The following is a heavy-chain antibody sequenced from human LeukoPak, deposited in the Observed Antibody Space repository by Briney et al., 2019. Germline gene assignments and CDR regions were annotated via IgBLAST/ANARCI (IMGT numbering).Heavy chain of an antibody. CDR1: GGSISSYY. CDR2: IYYSGST. V-gene: IGHV4-59*12. D-gene: IGHD4-17*01. CDR3: ARATSYGDYGANDY. Sequence: SETLSLTCTVSGGSISSYYWSWIRQPPGKGLEWIGYIYYSGSTNYNPSLKSRVTISVDTSKNQFSLKLSSVTAADTAVYYCARATSYGDYGANDYWGQGTLVTVSS. J-gene: IGHJ4*02.